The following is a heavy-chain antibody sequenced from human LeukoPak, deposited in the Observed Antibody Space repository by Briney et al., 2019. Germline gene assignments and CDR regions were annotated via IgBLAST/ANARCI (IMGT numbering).Heavy chain of an antibody. CDR1: GYTFTSYD. J-gene: IGHJ4*02. CDR3: ARGRIKGRDGYNGDY. V-gene: IGHV1-8*01. Sequence: GASVQVSCKPSGYTFTSYDINWVRQAPGQGLEWMGWMNPNSGNTGYAQKFQGRVTMTRNTSISTAYMELSSLRSEDTAVYYCARGRIKGRDGYNGDYWGQGTLVTVSS. CDR2: MNPNSGNT. D-gene: IGHD5-24*01.